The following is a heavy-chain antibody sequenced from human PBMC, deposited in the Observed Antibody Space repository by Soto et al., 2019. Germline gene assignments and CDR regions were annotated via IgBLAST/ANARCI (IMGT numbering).Heavy chain of an antibody. V-gene: IGHV5-51*01. Sequence: PXESLKVYRKCCGYSFTSYLIGWVLQMPGKGLERMGIIYPGDSDTRYSPSFQGQVTISADKSISTAYLQWSSLKASDTAMYYCARYSVAEDFWSGYYNYYYGMDVWGRGTTVTVSS. J-gene: IGHJ6*02. CDR2: IYPGDSDT. CDR1: GYSFTSYL. D-gene: IGHD3-3*01. CDR3: ARYSVAEDFWSGYYNYYYGMDV.